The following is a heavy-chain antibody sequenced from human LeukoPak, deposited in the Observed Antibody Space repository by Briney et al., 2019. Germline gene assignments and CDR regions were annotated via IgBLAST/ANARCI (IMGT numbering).Heavy chain of an antibody. D-gene: IGHD3-3*01. CDR1: GGSISSSSYY. V-gene: IGHV4-39*01. CDR2: IYYSGST. Sequence: SETLSLTCTVSGGSISSSSYYWGWIRQPPGKGLEWIGSIYYSGSTYYNPSLKSRVTISVDPCKNQFSLELTSVPAADTGVEFCARGQGYDFCSGYLYYFDYWGQTTLVTVSS. CDR3: ARGQGYDFCSGYLYYFDY. J-gene: IGHJ4*02.